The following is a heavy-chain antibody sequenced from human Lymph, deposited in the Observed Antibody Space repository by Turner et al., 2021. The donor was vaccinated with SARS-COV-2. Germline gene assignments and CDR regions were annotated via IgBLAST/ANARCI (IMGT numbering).Heavy chain of an antibody. CDR2: MDPNSGNT. CDR1: GYTFTRYD. J-gene: IGHJ5*02. Sequence: QAQLVQYGAEVKKPGASVKVSCMASGYTFTRYDINWVRQATGQGLEWMGWMDPNSGNTGYAQKFQGRVTMTRNTSISTAYMELSSLRSEDTAVYYCARGAQLTVWFDPWGQGTLVTVSS. V-gene: IGHV1-8*01. CDR3: ARGAQLTVWFDP. D-gene: IGHD3-9*01.